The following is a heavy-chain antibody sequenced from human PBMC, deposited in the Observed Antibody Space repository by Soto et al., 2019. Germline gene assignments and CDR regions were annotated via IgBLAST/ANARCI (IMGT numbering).Heavy chain of an antibody. CDR3: ARDGIAVAGTSNWFDP. CDR1: GGSISSYY. V-gene: IGHV4-4*07. Sequence: TSETLSLTCTVSGGSISSYYWSWIRQPAGKGLEWIGRIYTSGSTNYNPSLKSRVTMSVDTSKNQFSLKLSSVTAADTAVYYCARDGIAVAGTSNWFDPWGQGTLVTVSS. CDR2: IYTSGST. J-gene: IGHJ5*02. D-gene: IGHD6-19*01.